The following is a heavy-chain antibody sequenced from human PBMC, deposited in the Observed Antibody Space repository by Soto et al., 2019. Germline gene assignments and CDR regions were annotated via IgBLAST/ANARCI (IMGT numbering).Heavy chain of an antibody. Sequence: SETLFLTCAVYGGSCSGYDWSWIRQPPGKGLEWIGQINHSGSTNYNPSLKSRVTISVDTSKNQFSLKLSSVTAADTAVYYCARGFNGSGTRHYYYYYYYMDLWGKGTTVTVSS. D-gene: IGHD3-10*01. J-gene: IGHJ6*03. CDR1: GGSCSGYD. CDR3: ARGFNGSGTRHYYYYYYYMDL. V-gene: IGHV4-34*01. CDR2: INHSGST.